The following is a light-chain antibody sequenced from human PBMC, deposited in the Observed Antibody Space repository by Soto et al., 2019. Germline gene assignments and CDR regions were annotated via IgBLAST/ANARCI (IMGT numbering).Light chain of an antibody. J-gene: IGLJ1*01. Sequence: QSALTQPASVSGSPGQSITISCTGTSSDVGAYNLVSWYQHHPGKAPKLMIYEGSKRPSGVSNRFSGSKSGNTASLTISGLQAEDEADYHCASYVGINSYVFGSGTKVTV. CDR1: SSDVGAYNL. V-gene: IGLV2-23*01. CDR3: ASYVGINSYV. CDR2: EGS.